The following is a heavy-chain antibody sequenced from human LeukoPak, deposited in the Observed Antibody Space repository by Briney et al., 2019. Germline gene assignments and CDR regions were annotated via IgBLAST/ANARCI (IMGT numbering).Heavy chain of an antibody. CDR1: GVTFSNAW. D-gene: IGHD2-2*01. V-gene: IGHV3-15*01. CDR3: TTQVVPAAPIYYYYYGMDV. J-gene: IGHJ6*02. Sequence: GGSLRLSCAASGVTFSNAWMSWVRQAPGKGLEWVGRIKSKTDGGTKDYAAPVKGRFTISRDDSKNTLYLQMNSLKTEYTAVYYCTTQVVPAAPIYYYYYGMDVWGQGTTVTVSS. CDR2: IKSKTDGGTK.